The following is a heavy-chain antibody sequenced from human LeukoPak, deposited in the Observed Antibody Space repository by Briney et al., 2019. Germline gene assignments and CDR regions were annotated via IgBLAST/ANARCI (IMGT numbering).Heavy chain of an antibody. J-gene: IGHJ4*02. CDR2: INPNSGGT. Sequence: ASVKVSCKASGYTFTGYYMHWVRQAPGQGLEWMGWINPNSGGTNYAQKFQGRVTMTRDTSISTAYMELSRLRSDDTAVYYCARVSGYCSSTSCYTKYTFDYWGQGTLLTVSS. CDR3: ARVSGYCSSTSCYTKYTFDY. D-gene: IGHD2-2*02. CDR1: GYTFTGYY. V-gene: IGHV1-2*02.